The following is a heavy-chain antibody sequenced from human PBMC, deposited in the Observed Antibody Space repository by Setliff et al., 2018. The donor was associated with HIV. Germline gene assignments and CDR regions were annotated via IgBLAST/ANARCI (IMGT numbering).Heavy chain of an antibody. V-gene: IGHV4-31*03. J-gene: IGHJ4*02. CDR1: GGSISSGGYY. Sequence: PSETLSLTCTVSGGSISSGGYYWSWIRQHPGRGLECIGYIYYSGNTYYNPSLKSRFTISVDTSKNQFSLKLSSVTAADTAVYYCASQPAYSTDWYPPGYFDFWGQGTLVTVSS. CDR3: ASQPAYSTDWYPPGYFDF. D-gene: IGHD6-19*01. CDR2: IYYSGNT.